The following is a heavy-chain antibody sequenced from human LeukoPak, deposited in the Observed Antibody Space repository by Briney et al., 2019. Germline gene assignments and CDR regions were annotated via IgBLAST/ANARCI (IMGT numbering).Heavy chain of an antibody. CDR2: IYYSGST. CDR3: ARDSSSGWFDY. J-gene: IGHJ4*02. V-gene: IGHV4-59*01. D-gene: IGHD6-19*01. CDR1: GGSISSYY. Sequence: PSETLSLTCTVSGGSISSYYWSWIRQPPGKGLEWIGYIYYSGSTNYNPSLKSRVTISVDTSKNQFSLKLSSVTAAVTAVYYCARDSSSGWFDYWGQGTLVTVSS.